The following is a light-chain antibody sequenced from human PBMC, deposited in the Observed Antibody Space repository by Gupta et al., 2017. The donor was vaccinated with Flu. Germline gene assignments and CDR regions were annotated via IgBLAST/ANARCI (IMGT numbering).Light chain of an antibody. CDR1: ESVNRNH. J-gene: IGKJ2*01. Sequence: GTLSLFPGERVTLSCRAGESVNRNHLAWYQQKPGQAPRLLMYGTSNRAPGIPDSFSGGGSGTDFTLTIDRLEPEDSALFYCHHYGTSPYTFGQGTKLEIK. CDR2: GTS. CDR3: HHYGTSPYT. V-gene: IGKV3-20*01.